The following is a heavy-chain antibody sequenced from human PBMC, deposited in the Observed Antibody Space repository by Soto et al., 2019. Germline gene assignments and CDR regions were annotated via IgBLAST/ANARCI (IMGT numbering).Heavy chain of an antibody. J-gene: IGHJ4*02. D-gene: IGHD2-2*01. CDR3: ARARGWDIVVVPAATYFDY. CDR1: GGSISSGDYY. Sequence: SETLSLTCTVSGGSISSGDYYWSWIRQPPXKGLEWIGYIYYSGSTYYNPSLKSRVTISVDTSKNQFSLRLSSVTAADTAVYYRARARGWDIVVVPAATYFDYWGQGTLVTVSS. CDR2: IYYSGST. V-gene: IGHV4-30-4*01.